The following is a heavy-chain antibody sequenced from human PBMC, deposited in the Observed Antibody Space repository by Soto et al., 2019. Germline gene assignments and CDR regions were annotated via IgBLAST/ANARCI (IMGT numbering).Heavy chain of an antibody. Sequence: EVQLLESGGGLVQPGGSLRLSWAASGFTLNYYAINWVGQAPGKGLEWVSAITSTGDTYYVDSVKGRFTISRDNSKNTLYLQMNSLRAEDTAVYYCAKEIAASATLWLDPWGQGTLVTVSS. CDR2: ITSTGDT. CDR3: AKEIAASATLWLDP. J-gene: IGHJ5*02. D-gene: IGHD2-15*01. V-gene: IGHV3-23*01. CDR1: GFTLNYYA.